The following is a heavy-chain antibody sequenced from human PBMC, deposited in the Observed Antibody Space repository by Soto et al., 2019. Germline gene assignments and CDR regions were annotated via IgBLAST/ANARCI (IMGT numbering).Heavy chain of an antibody. D-gene: IGHD5-12*01. CDR1: GFKFYDFS. CDR2: ISWEGGSI. V-gene: IGHV3-9*01. CDR3: AKDHDEDFGYDLDYFNS. Sequence: SGGSLRLSCAASGFKFYDFSIHWVRRAPGEGLEWVSGISWEGGSIGYADSVKGRFIISRDNAKNSLLLQMNSLTADDTALYYCAKDHDEDFGYDLDYFNSWGQGTQVTVAS. J-gene: IGHJ4*02.